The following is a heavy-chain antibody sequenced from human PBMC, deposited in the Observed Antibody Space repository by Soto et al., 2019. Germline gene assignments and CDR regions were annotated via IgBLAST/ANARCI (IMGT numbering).Heavy chain of an antibody. J-gene: IGHJ4*02. Sequence: SETLSLTCTVSGGSISSGGYYWSWIRQHPGKGLEWIGYIYYSGSTYYNPSLKSRVTISVDTSKNQFSLKLSSVTAADTAVYYCARVVDSSGFYFDYWGQGTLVTVSS. CDR2: IYYSGST. D-gene: IGHD3-22*01. CDR1: GGSISSGGYY. V-gene: IGHV4-30-4*08. CDR3: ARVVDSSGFYFDY.